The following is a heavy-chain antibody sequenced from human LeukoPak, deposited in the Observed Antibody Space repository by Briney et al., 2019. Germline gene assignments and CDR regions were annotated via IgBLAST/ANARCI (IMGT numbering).Heavy chain of an antibody. J-gene: IGHJ4*02. CDR3: GRDGQGSTPLDY. D-gene: IGHD1-26*01. Sequence: SGISADGSSTRYADSVNGRFTISRDNDKNTLYLQMNSLRAEDTAVYYCGRDGQGSTPLDYWGQGTLVTVSS. CDR2: ISADGSST. V-gene: IGHV3-74*01.